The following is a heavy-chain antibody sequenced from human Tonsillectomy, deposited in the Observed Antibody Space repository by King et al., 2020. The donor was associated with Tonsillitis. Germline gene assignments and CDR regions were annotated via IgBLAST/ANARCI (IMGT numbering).Heavy chain of an antibody. Sequence: QLQESGPGLVKPSETLSLTCTVSGGSISHYYWSWIRQPPGKGLEWIGYIYYSGSTYYNPSLKSRVTISVDTSKNQVSLKLTSVTAADTAVYYCAKEGEAIMAPSNDALDGWGQGTMVTVSS. CDR1: GGSISHYY. CDR3: AKEGEAIMAPSNDALDG. D-gene: IGHD5-12*01. V-gene: IGHV4-59*01. J-gene: IGHJ3*01. CDR2: IYYSGST.